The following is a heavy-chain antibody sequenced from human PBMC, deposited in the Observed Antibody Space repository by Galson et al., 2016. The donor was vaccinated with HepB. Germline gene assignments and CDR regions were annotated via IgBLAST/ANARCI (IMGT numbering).Heavy chain of an antibody. J-gene: IGHJ4*02. V-gene: IGHV4-39*01. CDR1: GASISRSSYY. CDR3: ARTMGLFRAARFDY. CDR2: IYYSGIT. Sequence: ETLSLTCTVSGASISRSSYYWGWIRQPPGKGLEWIGSIYYSGITYYNPSLKSRVTISIDTSKNQFSLKLSSVTAADTAVHYCARTMGLFRAARFDYWGQGNLVTVSS. D-gene: IGHD2/OR15-2a*01.